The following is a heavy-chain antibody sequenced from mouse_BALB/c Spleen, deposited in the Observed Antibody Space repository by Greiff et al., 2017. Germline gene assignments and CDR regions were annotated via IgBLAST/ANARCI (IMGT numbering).Heavy chain of an antibody. CDR2: IWSGGST. V-gene: IGHV2-2*02. J-gene: IGHJ1*01. CDR3: ARHPYGSSYYWYFDV. Sequence: VQLVESGPGLVQPSQSLSITCTVSGFSLTSYGVHWVRQSPGKGLEWLGVIWSGGSTDYNAAFISRLSISKDNSKSQVFFKMNSLQANDTAIYYCARHPYGSSYYWYFDVWGAGTTVTVSS. CDR1: GFSLTSYG. D-gene: IGHD1-1*01.